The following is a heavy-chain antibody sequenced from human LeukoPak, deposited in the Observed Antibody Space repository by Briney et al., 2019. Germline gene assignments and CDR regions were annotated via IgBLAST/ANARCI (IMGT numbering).Heavy chain of an antibody. D-gene: IGHD4-11*01. Sequence: PSETLSLTCTVSGGSISSYYWSWIRQPPGKGLEWIGYIYYSGSTNYNPSLKSRVTISVDTSKSQFSLKLSSVTAADTAVYYCARVLYYSDYYFDYWGQGTLVTVSS. CDR2: IYYSGST. J-gene: IGHJ4*02. CDR3: ARVLYYSDYYFDY. V-gene: IGHV4-59*01. CDR1: GGSISSYY.